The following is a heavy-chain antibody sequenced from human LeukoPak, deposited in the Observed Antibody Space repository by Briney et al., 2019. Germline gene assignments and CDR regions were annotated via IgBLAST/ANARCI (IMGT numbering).Heavy chain of an antibody. Sequence: NASETLSLTCAVYGVSFSGYYWSWIRQPPGKGLEWIGEINHSGSTNYNPSLKSRVTISVDTSKNQFSLKLSSVTAADTAVYYCATLGVEQQSFDYWGQGTLVTVSS. D-gene: IGHD6-13*01. J-gene: IGHJ4*02. CDR3: ATLGVEQQSFDY. CDR2: INHSGST. V-gene: IGHV4-34*01. CDR1: GVSFSGYY.